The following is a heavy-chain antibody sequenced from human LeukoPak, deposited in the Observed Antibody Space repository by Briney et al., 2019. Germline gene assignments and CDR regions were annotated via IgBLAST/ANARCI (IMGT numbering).Heavy chain of an antibody. CDR3: AGGWRSPGDYSYVRNV. CDR2: INHSGST. CDR1: GGSFSGYY. V-gene: IGHV4-34*01. J-gene: IGHJ6*04. Sequence: SETLSLTCAVYGGSFSGYYWSWIRQPPGKGLEWIGEINHSGSTNYNPSLKSRVTISVDTSKNQFSLKLSSVTAADTAGYYCAGGWRSPGDYSYVRNVGGKGTPVPVSS. D-gene: IGHD7-27*01.